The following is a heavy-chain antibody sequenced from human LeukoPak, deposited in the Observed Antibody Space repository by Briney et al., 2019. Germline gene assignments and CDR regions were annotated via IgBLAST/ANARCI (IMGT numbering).Heavy chain of an antibody. CDR1: GFTFSNYA. Sequence: GGSLRLSCAASGFTFSNYAMSWVRQAPGKGLEWVSAISGSDGSTNYADSVKGRFTISRDNSKNTLYLQMNSLGAEDTAVYYCARHSDYDILTGPNDYWGQGTLVTVSS. CDR2: ISGSDGST. J-gene: IGHJ4*02. CDR3: ARHSDYDILTGPNDY. D-gene: IGHD3-9*01. V-gene: IGHV3-23*01.